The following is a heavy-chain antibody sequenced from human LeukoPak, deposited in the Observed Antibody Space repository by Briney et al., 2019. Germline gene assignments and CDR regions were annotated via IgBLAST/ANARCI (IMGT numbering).Heavy chain of an antibody. J-gene: IGHJ3*01. CDR2: TYNSGNT. CDR3: ARSSGWRDAFDF. D-gene: IGHD6-19*01. CDR1: GGSISISGFY. V-gene: IGHV4-31*03. Sequence: SQTLSLTCSVSGGSISISGFYCNWIRQLPGKGLEWIGYTYNSGNTYYNPSFGSRVTISTDTSMNQFFLKSHSVTAADTAVYYCARSSGWRDAFDFWGRGTTVTVSS.